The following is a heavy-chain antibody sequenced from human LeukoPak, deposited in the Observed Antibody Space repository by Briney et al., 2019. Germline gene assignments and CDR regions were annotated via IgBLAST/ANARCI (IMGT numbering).Heavy chain of an antibody. J-gene: IGHJ4*02. Sequence: GGSLRLSCAASGFTFSTSWMSWVRQAPGKGLEWVANIKKDGSEKYYVDSVKGRFTISRDNAKNSLYLQMNSLRAEDTAMYYCARDAGSGSLFDYWGQGTLVTVSS. V-gene: IGHV3-7*05. CDR3: ARDAGSGSLFDY. D-gene: IGHD3-10*01. CDR1: GFTFSTSW. CDR2: IKKDGSEK.